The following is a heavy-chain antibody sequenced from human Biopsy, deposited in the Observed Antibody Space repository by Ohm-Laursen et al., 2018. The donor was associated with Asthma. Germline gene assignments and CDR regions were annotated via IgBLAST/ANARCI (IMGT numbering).Heavy chain of an antibody. CDR3: ARGQKSAGDRWFDP. D-gene: IGHD6-13*01. V-gene: IGHV1-2*06. J-gene: IGHJ5*02. Sequence: ASVKVSCKASGYTFIGCHIHWMRQAPGQGLEWMGRINPNSVGTNYAQKFQGRVTMTRDTSISTAYMEVSRLRSDDTAVYYCARGQKSAGDRWFDPWGQGTLVTVSS. CDR2: INPNSVGT. CDR1: GYTFIGCH.